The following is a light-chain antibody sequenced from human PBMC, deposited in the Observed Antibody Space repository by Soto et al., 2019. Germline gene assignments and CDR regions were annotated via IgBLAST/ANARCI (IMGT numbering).Light chain of an antibody. CDR2: EVS. J-gene: IGLJ2*01. V-gene: IGLV2-8*01. CDR3: SSYVGYNNVI. Sequence: QSVLTQPPSASGSPGQSVTISCTGTSSDVGGYNYVSWYQQHPDKAPKLIIYEVSKRPSGVPDRFSGSKSGNTASLTVSGLQAEDEAEYYCSSYVGYNNVIFGGGTKLTVL. CDR1: SSDVGGYNY.